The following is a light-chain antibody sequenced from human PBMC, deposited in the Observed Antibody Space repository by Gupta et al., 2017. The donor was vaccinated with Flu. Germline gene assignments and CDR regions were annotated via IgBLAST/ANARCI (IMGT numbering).Light chain of an antibody. CDR3: VLFMGSRWV. CDR2: STN. Sequence: QTVVTQEPSFSVSPGGTVTPTCALSSASVSTSYYPSWFQQTPGQAPRTLIYSTNTRSSGVPDRFSGSILGNKAALTITGAQADDESDYYCVLFMGSRWVFGGGTKLTVL. V-gene: IGLV8-61*01. J-gene: IGLJ3*02. CDR1: SASVSTSYY.